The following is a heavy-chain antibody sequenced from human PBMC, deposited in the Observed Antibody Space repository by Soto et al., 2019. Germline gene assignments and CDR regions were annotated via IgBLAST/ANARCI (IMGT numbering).Heavy chain of an antibody. CDR1: GGTFSSYA. J-gene: IGHJ4*02. CDR3: ASPLFEYRSSPAFDY. CDR2: IIPIFGTA. D-gene: IGHD6-6*01. V-gene: IGHV1-69*06. Sequence: ASVKVSCKASGGTFSSYAISWVRQAPGQGLEWMGGIIPIFGTANYEQKFQGRVTITADKSTSTAYMELGSLRSEDTAVYYCASPLFEYRSSPAFDYWGQGTLVTVSS.